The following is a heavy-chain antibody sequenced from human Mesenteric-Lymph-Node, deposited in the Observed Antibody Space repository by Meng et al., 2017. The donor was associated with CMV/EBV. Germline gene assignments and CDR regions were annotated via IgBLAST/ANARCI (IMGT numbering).Heavy chain of an antibody. CDR1: GFTFTKHW. CDR3: AKSPFDT. CDR2: ITGNGPNS. J-gene: IGHJ4*02. Sequence: GGSLRLSCAASGFTFTKHWMHWIRQVPGKGLEWVSHITGNGPNSYYADSVKGRFTISRDNSKNTLYLHMNSLRAEDTAVYYCAKSPFDTWGQGTLVTVSS. V-gene: IGHV3-23*01.